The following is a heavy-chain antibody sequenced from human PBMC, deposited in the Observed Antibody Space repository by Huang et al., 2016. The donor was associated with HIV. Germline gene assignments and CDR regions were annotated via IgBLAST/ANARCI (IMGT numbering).Heavy chain of an antibody. D-gene: IGHD3-22*01. V-gene: IGHV1-18*01. Sequence: QVQLVQSGAEVKKPGASVKVSCKASGYTFTNYAINWVRQAPGQSLEWMGWSSGDNGKTKYAQKVQGRVTMTKDTSTSTAYMELRSLISDDTAVYYCARERYYYDRSGYYTPVEYFHHWGQGTLVTVSS. J-gene: IGHJ1*01. CDR1: GYTFTNYA. CDR3: ARERYYYDRSGYYTPVEYFHH. CDR2: SSGDNGKT.